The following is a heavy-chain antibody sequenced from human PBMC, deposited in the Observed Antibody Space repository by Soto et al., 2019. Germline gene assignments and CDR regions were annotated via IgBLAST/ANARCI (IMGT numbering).Heavy chain of an antibody. CDR3: AKDRLYYYGSWSLWYLDY. J-gene: IGHJ4*02. V-gene: IGHV3-23*01. Sequence: EVQLLQSGGDLVQPGGSLRLSCAASGFTFSAYAMSWVRQAPGKGLEWVSAISGSGDRTYYADSVKGRFTISRDSSDNKLYLPMDSVRAEDTAIYYWAKDRLYYYGSWSLWYLDYCGQGTLVIVSS. D-gene: IGHD3-10*01. CDR1: GFTFSAYA. CDR2: ISGSGDRT.